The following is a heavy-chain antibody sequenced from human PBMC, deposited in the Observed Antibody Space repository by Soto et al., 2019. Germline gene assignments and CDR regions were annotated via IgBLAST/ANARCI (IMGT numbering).Heavy chain of an antibody. D-gene: IGHD5-12*01. CDR3: ARGRTEGHDRRFFDY. V-gene: IGHV1-46*03. CDR2: INPSGGFT. CDR1: GYTVTSYY. Sequence: ASVKVSCKTSGYTVTSYYIQWVRQAPGQGLEWMGIINPSGGFTTYSQKFQGRVTMTRDTSTSTVYMELSSLRSEDTAVYYCARGRTEGHDRRFFDYWGQGTLVTVSS. J-gene: IGHJ4*02.